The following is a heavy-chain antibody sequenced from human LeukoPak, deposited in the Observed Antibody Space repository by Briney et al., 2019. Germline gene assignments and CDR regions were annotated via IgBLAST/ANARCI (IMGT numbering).Heavy chain of an antibody. V-gene: IGHV3-21*01. Sequence: GGSLRLSCAASGVTFSSYSRSWVRQAPGKGLEWVSSSSSSSSYIYYADSVKRRFTISRDNSKNTLYLQMNSLRAEDTAVYYCAKDWVGQQLVPEFDYWGQGTLVTVSS. J-gene: IGHJ4*02. CDR1: GVTFSSYS. CDR2: SSSSSSYI. CDR3: AKDWVGQQLVPEFDY. D-gene: IGHD6-13*01.